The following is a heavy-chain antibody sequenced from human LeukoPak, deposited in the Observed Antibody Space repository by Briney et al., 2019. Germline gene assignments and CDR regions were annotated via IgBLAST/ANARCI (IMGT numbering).Heavy chain of an antibody. CDR2: IYYSGST. CDR3: ARVRASSGWRRFDY. D-gene: IGHD6-19*01. J-gene: IGHJ4*02. Sequence: SETLSLTCTVSGGSISSYYWSWIRQPPGKGLEWIGYIYYSGSTNYNPSLKSRVTISVDTSKNQFSLKLSSVTAADAAAYYCARVRASSGWRRFDYWGQGTLVTVSS. V-gene: IGHV4-59*01. CDR1: GGSISSYY.